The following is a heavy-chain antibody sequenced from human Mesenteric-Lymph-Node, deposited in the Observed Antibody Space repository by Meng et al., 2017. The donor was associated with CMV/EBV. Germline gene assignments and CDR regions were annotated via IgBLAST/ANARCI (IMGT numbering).Heavy chain of an antibody. V-gene: IGHV1-69*01. CDR2: IIPIFGQA. CDR3: ATDYSGSGSFYNALFY. CDR1: GGTLSNHA. Sequence: SGGTLSNHAFSWMRQAPGQGLEWMGGIIPIFGQANYAQTLKDRVTITADETTSTVYMELRSLGSEDTALYYCATDYSGSGSFYNALFYWGQGTLAPSPQ. D-gene: IGHD3-10*01. J-gene: IGHJ4*02.